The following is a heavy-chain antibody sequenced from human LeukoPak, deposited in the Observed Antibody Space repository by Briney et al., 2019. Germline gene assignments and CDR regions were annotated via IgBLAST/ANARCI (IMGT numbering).Heavy chain of an antibody. V-gene: IGHV3-74*03. CDR2: ISSDGSST. J-gene: IGHJ4*02. Sequence: GGSLRLSCAASGFTFRNHWMHWVHQTPGKGLVWVSRISSDGSSTTYADSVKGRFTISRDNAKNTLYLQMNNLRAEDTAMYYCARDQRVTGRPDIDYWGQGTLVIVSS. CDR3: ARDQRVTGRPDIDY. CDR1: GFTFRNHW. D-gene: IGHD6-6*01.